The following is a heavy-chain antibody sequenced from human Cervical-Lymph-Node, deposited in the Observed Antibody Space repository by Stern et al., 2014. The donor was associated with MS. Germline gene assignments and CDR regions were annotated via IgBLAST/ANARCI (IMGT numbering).Heavy chain of an antibody. CDR1: GGSISNYY. J-gene: IGHJ4*02. CDR3: ARRGTTGIDY. V-gene: IGHV4-59*08. Sequence: QLQLQESGPGLAKPSETLSLTCTVSGGSISNYYWSWIRQPPGKGLEWIGYIYYSGSTNYNPSLKSRVAMSVDTSKAQFSLNLTSVTAADTGVYYCARRGTTGIDYWGQGTLVTVSS. CDR2: IYYSGST. D-gene: IGHD4-17*01.